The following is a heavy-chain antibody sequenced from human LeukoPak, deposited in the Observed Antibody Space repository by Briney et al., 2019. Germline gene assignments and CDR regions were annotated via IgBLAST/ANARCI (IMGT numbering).Heavy chain of an antibody. CDR3: ARAWGQDLVVVPAARYSYGMDV. CDR1: GYTFITYY. J-gene: IGHJ6*02. CDR2: INPIGGST. V-gene: IGHV1-46*01. D-gene: IGHD2-2*01. Sequence: ASVKVSCKASGYTFITYYIHWVRQAPGQGPEWMGVINPIGGSTSYARKFQGRVTTTRDTSASTVYMELSSLRSEDTAVFYCARAWGQDLVVVPAARYSYGMDVWGQGTTVTVSS.